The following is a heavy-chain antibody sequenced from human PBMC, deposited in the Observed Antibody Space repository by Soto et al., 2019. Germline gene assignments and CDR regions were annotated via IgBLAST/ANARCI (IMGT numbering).Heavy chain of an antibody. J-gene: IGHJ5*02. V-gene: IGHV3-30-3*01. CDR3: AREREWELLTERYNWFDP. CDR1: GFTFSSYA. Sequence: QVQLVESGGGVVQPGRSLRLSCAASGFTFSSYAMHWVRQAPGKGLEWVAVISYDGSNKYYADSVKGRFTISRDNSKNTLYLQMNRLRAEDTAVYYCAREREWELLTERYNWFDPWGQGTLVTVSS. CDR2: ISYDGSNK. D-gene: IGHD1-26*01.